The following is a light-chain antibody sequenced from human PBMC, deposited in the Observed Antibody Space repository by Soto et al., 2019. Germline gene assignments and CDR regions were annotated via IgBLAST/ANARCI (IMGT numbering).Light chain of an antibody. CDR3: SSYTTSSTQV. J-gene: IGLJ3*02. CDR1: SSDVGYYNY. CDR2: EVS. V-gene: IGLV2-14*01. Sequence: QSALTQPASVSGSPGQSITISCTGTSSDVGYYNYVSWCQHHPGKVPKLMIYEVSNRPSGVSNRFSGSKSGNTASLTISGLQAEDEADYYCSSYTTSSTQVFGGGTKVTVL.